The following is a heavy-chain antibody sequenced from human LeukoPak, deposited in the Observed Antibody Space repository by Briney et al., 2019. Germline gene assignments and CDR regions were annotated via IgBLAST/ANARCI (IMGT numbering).Heavy chain of an antibody. V-gene: IGHV3-21*01. D-gene: IGHD2-2*01. CDR2: ISSSSSYI. J-gene: IGHJ4*02. CDR3: AREPYCSSTSCPMDY. Sequence: GGSLRLSGAASGFTFSSYSMNWVRKAPGKGLEWVSTISSSSSYIYYADSVKGRFTISRDNAKNSLYLQMNSLRAEDTAVYYCAREPYCSSTSCPMDYWGQGTLVTVSS. CDR1: GFTFSSYS.